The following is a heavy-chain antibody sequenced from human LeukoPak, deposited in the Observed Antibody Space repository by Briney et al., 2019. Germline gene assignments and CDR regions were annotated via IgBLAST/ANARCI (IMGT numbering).Heavy chain of an antibody. Sequence: GGSLRLSCAASGFTFSKSWMCWARQAPGKGLECVANIKPDGTEKYYVDSVKGRFTISRDNAKNSLYLQMNSLRAEDTAVYYCASGNYFDYWGQGTLVTVSS. D-gene: IGHD1-26*01. CDR1: GFTFSKSW. V-gene: IGHV3-7*01. J-gene: IGHJ4*02. CDR2: IKPDGTEK. CDR3: ASGNYFDY.